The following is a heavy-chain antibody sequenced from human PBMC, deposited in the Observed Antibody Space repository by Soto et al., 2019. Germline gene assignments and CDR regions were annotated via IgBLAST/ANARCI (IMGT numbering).Heavy chain of an antibody. CDR2: IYKSTTT. Sequence: PSETLSLTCSVSGDSISTVDYFWAWIRQPPGQALEYIGYIYKSTTTYYNPSFESRVAIPLDTSKSQFSLNVTSVTAADTAVYFCAXGRYCLTGRCFPNWFDSWGLGTLVTVSS. D-gene: IGHD2-15*01. CDR1: GDSISTVDYF. V-gene: IGHV4-30-4*01. J-gene: IGHJ5*01. CDR3: AXGRYCLTGRCFPNWFDS.